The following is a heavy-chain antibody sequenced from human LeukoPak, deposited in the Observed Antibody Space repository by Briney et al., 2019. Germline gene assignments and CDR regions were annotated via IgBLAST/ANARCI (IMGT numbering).Heavy chain of an antibody. D-gene: IGHD3-22*01. CDR2: ISGSGGST. Sequence: PGGSLRLSCAASGFTFSSYAMSWVRQAPGKGLEWVSAISGSGGSTYYADSVKGRFTISRDNSKNTLYLQMNSLRAEDTALYYCAKGSYDSSGYQGEYFDYWGQGTLVTVSS. CDR3: AKGSYDSSGYQGEYFDY. J-gene: IGHJ4*02. V-gene: IGHV3-23*01. CDR1: GFTFSSYA.